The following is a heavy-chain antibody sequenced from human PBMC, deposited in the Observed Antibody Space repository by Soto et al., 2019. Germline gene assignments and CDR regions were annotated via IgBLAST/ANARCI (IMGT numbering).Heavy chain of an antibody. V-gene: IGHV1-3*01. Sequence: QVQLVQSGAEGKKPGASVKGSCKASGYTFTSYAMHWVRQDPGQRLEWMGWINAGNGNTKYSQKFQGRVTITRDTSASTAYMELSSLRSEDTAVYYCAIGGILYWYFELWGRGTLVNFS. J-gene: IGHJ2*01. CDR1: GYTFTSYA. CDR2: INAGNGNT. D-gene: IGHD1-26*01. CDR3: AIGGILYWYFEL.